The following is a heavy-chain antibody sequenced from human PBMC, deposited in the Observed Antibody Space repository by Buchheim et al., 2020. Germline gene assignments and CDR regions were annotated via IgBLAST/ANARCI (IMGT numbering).Heavy chain of an antibody. V-gene: IGHV3-23*01. CDR2: IESGGSP. J-gene: IGHJ5*01. Sequence: EVQQLESGGGVVHPGGSLRLSCVVSGLASTSYGVSWVRQAPGKGLEWVAGIESGGSPYYPDSVKGRFAIYRDTSKNTLFLEMHSLRVEDTAVYFCAKHPVKFDSWGQGTL. CDR3: AKHPVKFDS. CDR1: GLASTSYG.